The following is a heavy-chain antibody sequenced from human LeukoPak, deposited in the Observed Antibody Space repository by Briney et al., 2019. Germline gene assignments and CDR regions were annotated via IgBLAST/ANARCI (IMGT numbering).Heavy chain of an antibody. CDR1: GYTFTSYG. Sequence: GASVKVSCKASGYTFTSYGISWVRQAPGQGLEWMGWISAYNGNTNYAQKLQGRVTMTTDTSTSTAYMELRSLRSDDTAVYYCARDTDYGDYIIQFDHWGQGTLVTVSS. J-gene: IGHJ5*02. V-gene: IGHV1-18*01. CDR3: ARDTDYGDYIIQFDH. CDR2: ISAYNGNT. D-gene: IGHD4-17*01.